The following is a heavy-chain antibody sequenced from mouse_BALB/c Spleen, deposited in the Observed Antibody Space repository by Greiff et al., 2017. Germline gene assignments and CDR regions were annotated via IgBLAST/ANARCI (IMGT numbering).Heavy chain of an antibody. V-gene: IGHV5-4*02. CDR3: ARERANYAMDY. CDR1: GFTFSDYY. J-gene: IGHJ4*01. D-gene: IGHD1-1*01. CDR2: ISDGGSYT. Sequence: EVKVVESGGGLVKPGGSLKLSCAASGFTFSDYYMYWVRQTPEKRLEWVATISDGGSYTYYPDSVKGRFTISRDNAKNNLYLQMSSLKSEDTAMYYCARERANYAMDYWGQGTSVTVPS.